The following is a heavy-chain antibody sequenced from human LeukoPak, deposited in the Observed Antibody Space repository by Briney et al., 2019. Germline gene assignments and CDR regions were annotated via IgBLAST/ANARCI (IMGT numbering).Heavy chain of an antibody. CDR1: GFTFSSYA. CDR2: ISGSGGST. D-gene: IGHD5-12*01. V-gene: IGHV3-23*01. Sequence: AGGSLRLSCAASGFTFSSYAMSWVRQAPGKGLEWVSAISGSGGSTCYADSVKGRFTISRDNSKNTLYLQMNSLRAEDTAVYYCAKGEVVYSGYDWGQGTLVTVSS. J-gene: IGHJ4*02. CDR3: AKGEVVYSGYD.